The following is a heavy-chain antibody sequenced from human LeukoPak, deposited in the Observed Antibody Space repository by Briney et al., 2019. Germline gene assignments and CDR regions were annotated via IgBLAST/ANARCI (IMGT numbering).Heavy chain of an antibody. V-gene: IGHV1-18*01. Sequence: VASVKVSCEASGYTFTSYGISWVRQAPGQGLEWMGWIGAYNGNTNYAQKLQGRVTMTTDTSTSTAYMELRSLRSDDTAVYYCASAIDYDFALDYWGQGTLVTVSS. CDR2: IGAYNGNT. CDR3: ASAIDYDFALDY. CDR1: GYTFTSYG. J-gene: IGHJ4*02. D-gene: IGHD4-17*01.